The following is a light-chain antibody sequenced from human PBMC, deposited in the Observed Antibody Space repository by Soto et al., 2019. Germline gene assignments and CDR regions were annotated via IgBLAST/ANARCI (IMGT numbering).Light chain of an antibody. J-gene: IGLJ1*01. CDR2: EVN. V-gene: IGLV2-14*01. CDR1: GSDIGGYNF. CDR3: SSYTSRSTHV. Sequence: QSVLTQPASVSGSPGQSITISCTGTGSDIGGYNFVSWYQQHPGKAPKLILSEVNNRPSGVSNRFSGSKSGNTASLTISGLQAEDEADYYCSSYTSRSTHVFGTGTKVTVL.